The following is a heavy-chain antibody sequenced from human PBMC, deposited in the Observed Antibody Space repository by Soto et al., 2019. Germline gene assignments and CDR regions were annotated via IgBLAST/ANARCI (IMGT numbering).Heavy chain of an antibody. V-gene: IGHV4-61*05. Sequence: SETLSLTCTVSGGSISSSSYYWSWIRQPPGKGLEWIGYIYYSGSTNYNPSLKSRVTISVDTSKNQFSLRLRSVTAADTAVYYCATLPPRIVVALLPIPSWGQGIQVTVSS. J-gene: IGHJ5*02. CDR1: GGSISSSSYY. D-gene: IGHD2-21*01. CDR2: IYYSGST. CDR3: ATLPPRIVVALLPIPS.